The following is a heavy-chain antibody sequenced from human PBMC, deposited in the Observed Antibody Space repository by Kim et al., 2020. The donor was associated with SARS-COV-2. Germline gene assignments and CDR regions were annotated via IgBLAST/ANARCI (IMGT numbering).Heavy chain of an antibody. CDR1: GVSLSSSSYY. J-gene: IGHJ6*01. Sequence: SETLSLSCTVSGVSLSSSSYYWGWIRQPPGKGLEWIGSIYESGATSYSSSLKSRGIISVDTSKNQISLKLTSVTAADTATYFCARGWFGELTYFYYGMDV. CDR3: ARGWFGELTYFYYGMDV. V-gene: IGHV4-39*07. CDR2: IYESGAT. D-gene: IGHD3-10*01.